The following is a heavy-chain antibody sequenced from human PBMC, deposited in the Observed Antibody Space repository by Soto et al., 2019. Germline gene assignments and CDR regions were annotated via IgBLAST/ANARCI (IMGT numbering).Heavy chain of an antibody. CDR1: GGSISSSSYY. Sequence: SETLSLTCTVSGGSISSSSYYWGWIRQPPGKGLEWIGSIYYSGSTYYNPSLKSRVTISVDTSKNQFSLKLSSVTAADTAVYYCARGGRITIFGVVIGSWFDPWGQGTLVTVSS. CDR2: IYYSGST. D-gene: IGHD3-3*01. CDR3: ARGGRITIFGVVIGSWFDP. V-gene: IGHV4-39*01. J-gene: IGHJ5*02.